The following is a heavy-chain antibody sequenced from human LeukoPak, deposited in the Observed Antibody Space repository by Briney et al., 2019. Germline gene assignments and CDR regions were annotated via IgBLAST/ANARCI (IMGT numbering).Heavy chain of an antibody. V-gene: IGHV3-74*01. Sequence: PGGSLRLSCTASGHTFSTYWMHWVRRAPGKGLVWVAGIHSGGSIIYYADSVKGRFTISRDNAKNTLYLQMNSLRVEDTAVYYCVAEERDFDCWGQGVLVTVSS. CDR2: IHSGGSII. J-gene: IGHJ4*02. CDR3: VAEERDFDC. CDR1: GHTFSTYW. D-gene: IGHD1-26*01.